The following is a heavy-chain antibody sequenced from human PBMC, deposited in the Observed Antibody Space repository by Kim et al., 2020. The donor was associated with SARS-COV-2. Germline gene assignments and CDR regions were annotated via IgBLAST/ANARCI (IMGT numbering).Heavy chain of an antibody. Sequence: GGSLRLSCAASGFTFSTNWMTWVRQAPGRGLEWVANINQDGSDKYYVDSVKGRFTISRDNAKNSLYLQLNSLTAEDTAVYYCARDIRYSSGSWGQGTLVTVSS. V-gene: IGHV3-7*01. CDR1: GFTFSTNW. J-gene: IGHJ5*02. CDR3: ARDIRYSSGS. D-gene: IGHD5-18*01. CDR2: INQDGSDK.